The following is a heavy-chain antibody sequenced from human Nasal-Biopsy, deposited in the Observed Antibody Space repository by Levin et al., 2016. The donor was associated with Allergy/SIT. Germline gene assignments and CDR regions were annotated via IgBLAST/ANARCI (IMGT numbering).Heavy chain of an antibody. J-gene: IGHJ5*02. V-gene: IGHV2-5*01. D-gene: IGHD3/OR15-3a*01. CDR2: TYYNGDT. Sequence: SGPTLVKPTQTLTLTCSFSGFSLSSAGLGVDWYRQPPGKAPEWLAVTYYNGDTRYSASLKSRVTLTKDTSKNQVLLTLTNVEPVDTATYYCTHRPHMIFALWTPGPWGPGVQVTVSS. CDR1: GFSLSSAGLG. CDR3: THRPHMIFALWTPGP.